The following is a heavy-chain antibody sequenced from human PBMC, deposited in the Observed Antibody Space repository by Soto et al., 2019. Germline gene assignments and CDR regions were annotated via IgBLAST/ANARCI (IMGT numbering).Heavy chain of an antibody. CDR2: IKQDGSET. V-gene: IGHV3-7*01. D-gene: IGHD6-19*01. CDR3: ARVDDSAWYTRDY. CDR1: GFTFSSYW. J-gene: IGHJ4*02. Sequence: VGSLRLSCGASGFTFSSYWMNWVRQAPGKGLEWVANIKQDGSETSYVDSVKGRFTISRDNAKNSLYLQMNSLRAEDTAVYYCARVDDSAWYTRDYWGQGP.